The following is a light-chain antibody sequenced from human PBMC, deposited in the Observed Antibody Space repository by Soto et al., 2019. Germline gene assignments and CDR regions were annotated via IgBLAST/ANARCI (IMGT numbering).Light chain of an antibody. CDR1: QGLNTN. CDR2: GAS. Sequence: IQLTQSPSSLSASVGDRVTITCRASQGLNTNLAWYQQKPGKAPNLLIYGASTLQKGVPSRFSGNGSGSVFTLTISSLQPEDLATYYCQQSNNYFTFGPGTTVDI. J-gene: IGKJ3*01. CDR3: QQSNNYFT. V-gene: IGKV1-9*01.